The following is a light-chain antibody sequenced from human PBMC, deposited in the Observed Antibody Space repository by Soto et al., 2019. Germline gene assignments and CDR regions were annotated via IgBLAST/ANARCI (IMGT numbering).Light chain of an antibody. J-gene: IGLJ2*01. Sequence: QSALTQPASVSGSLGQSITISCTGTSSDVGGYSYVSWYQQHPGKAPNLMIYEVSNRPSGVSNRFSGSKSGNTASLTISGLQVEDEADYHCSSYTGSKFVLFGGGTKLTVL. CDR1: SSDVGGYSY. CDR2: EVS. CDR3: SSYTGSKFVL. V-gene: IGLV2-14*01.